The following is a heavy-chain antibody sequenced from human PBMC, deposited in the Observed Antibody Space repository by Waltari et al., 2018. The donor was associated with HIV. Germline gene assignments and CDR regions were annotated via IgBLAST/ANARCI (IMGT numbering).Heavy chain of an antibody. CDR1: GFTFSNYW. V-gene: IGHV3-7*01. CDR3: AREPF. CDR2: INYDGGDK. Sequence: EVHLVESGGGLVQPGGSLRLSCTGSGFTFSNYWMSWVRQAPGKGPEWVASINYDGGDKDYVDSVKGRFTISRENGKNSLYLQMSSLRVEDTAVYYCAREPFWGQGILVTVSS. J-gene: IGHJ4*02.